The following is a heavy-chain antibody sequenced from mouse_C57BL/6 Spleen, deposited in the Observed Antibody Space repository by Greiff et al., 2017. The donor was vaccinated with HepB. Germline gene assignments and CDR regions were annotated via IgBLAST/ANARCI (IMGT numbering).Heavy chain of an antibody. CDR1: GYTFTSYG. CDR2: IYPRSGNT. Sequence: VKLQESGAELARPGASVKLSCKASGYTFTSYGISWVKQRTGQGLEWIGEIYPRSGNTYYNEKFKGKATLTADKSSSTAYMELRSLTSEDSAVYFCAKMVTTGGYFDYWGQGTTLTVSS. V-gene: IGHV1-81*01. J-gene: IGHJ2*01. CDR3: AKMVTTGGYFDY. D-gene: IGHD2-2*01.